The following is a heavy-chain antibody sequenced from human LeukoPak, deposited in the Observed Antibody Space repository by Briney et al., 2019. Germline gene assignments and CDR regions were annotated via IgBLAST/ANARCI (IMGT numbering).Heavy chain of an antibody. CDR1: GGTFSSYA. CDR2: IIPIFGTA. CDR3: ARGIAVAGTSGDYYYYMDV. Sequence: SVKVSCKASGGTFSSYAISWVRQAPGQGLEWMRGIIPIFGTANYAQKFQGRVTITADESTSTAYMELSSLRSEDTAVYYCARGIAVAGTSGDYYYYMDVWGKGTTVTVSS. V-gene: IGHV1-69*13. D-gene: IGHD6-19*01. J-gene: IGHJ6*03.